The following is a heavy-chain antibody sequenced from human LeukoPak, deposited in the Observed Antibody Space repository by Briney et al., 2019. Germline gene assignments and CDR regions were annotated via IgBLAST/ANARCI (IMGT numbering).Heavy chain of an antibody. V-gene: IGHV1-2*02. CDR1: GYTFTGYY. Sequence: AALKVSCKASGYTFTGYYMHWVRQAPGQGLEWMGWINHNRGDTNHAQKFQGRVTMTRDTSISTAYMELNRLTSDDTAVYYCAIYTGGYLGGYWGQGNLVTAS. D-gene: IGHD2-8*02. J-gene: IGHJ4*02. CDR2: INHNRGDT. CDR3: AIYTGGYLGGY.